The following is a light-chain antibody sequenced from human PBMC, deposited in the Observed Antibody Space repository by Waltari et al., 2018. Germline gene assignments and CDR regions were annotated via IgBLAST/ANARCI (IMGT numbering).Light chain of an antibody. CDR3: QQYYKTPS. CDR2: WAS. Sequence: DIVMTQSPGSLVVSLGERATINCKSGQDILYNSNNKNYLAWYQHKPGQSPKLRFYWASTRSSGVPDRFSGSGTGTDFTRTISRVQAEDVAIYYCQQYYKTPSFGGGTKVE. J-gene: IGKJ4*01. V-gene: IGKV4-1*01. CDR1: QDILYNSNNKNY.